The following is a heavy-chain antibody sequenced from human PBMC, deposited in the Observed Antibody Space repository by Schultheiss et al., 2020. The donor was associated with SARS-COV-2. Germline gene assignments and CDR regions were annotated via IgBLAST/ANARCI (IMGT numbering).Heavy chain of an antibody. CDR1: GYTLTGYY. CDR2: INPNSGDT. Sequence: ASVKVSCKASGYTLTGYYMHWVRQAPGQGLEWMGWINPNSGDTNYAQKFQGRVTMTRDTSISTAYMELSRLTSDDTAMYYCARCSQGGSGWFDPWGQGTLVTVSS. CDR3: ARCSQGGSGWFDP. V-gene: IGHV1-2*02. J-gene: IGHJ5*02. D-gene: IGHD6-19*01.